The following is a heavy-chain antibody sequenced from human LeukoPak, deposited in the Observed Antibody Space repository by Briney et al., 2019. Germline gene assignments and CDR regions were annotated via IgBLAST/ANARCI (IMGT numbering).Heavy chain of an antibody. CDR1: GFSFRCFA. CDR3: AKEFDSSGYFDY. CDR2: IGGSGDST. J-gene: IGHJ4*02. Sequence: GGSLRLSCAASGFSFRCFAMSWVRQAPGKGLEWVSAIGGSGDSTYYPDSVKGRFTISRDNSKNTLYLQMSSLRAEDTAVYYCAKEFDSSGYFDYWGQGTLVTVSS. V-gene: IGHV3-23*01. D-gene: IGHD3-22*01.